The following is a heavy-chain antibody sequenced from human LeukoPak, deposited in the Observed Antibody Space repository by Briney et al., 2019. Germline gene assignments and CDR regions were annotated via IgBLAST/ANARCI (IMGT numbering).Heavy chain of an antibody. CDR2: ISSSSSYI. Sequence: GGSLRLSCAASGFTFSSYSMNWVRQAPGKGLEWVSSISSSSSYIYYADSVKGRFTISRDNAKNSLYLQMNSLRAEDTAMYYCARSLYCSSTSCYAGGYYYYGMDVWGQGTTVTVSS. J-gene: IGHJ6*02. CDR3: ARSLYCSSTSCYAGGYYYYGMDV. CDR1: GFTFSSYS. V-gene: IGHV3-21*01. D-gene: IGHD2-2*01.